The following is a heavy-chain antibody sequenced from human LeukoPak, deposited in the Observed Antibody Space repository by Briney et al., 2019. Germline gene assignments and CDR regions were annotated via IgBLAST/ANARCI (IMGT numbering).Heavy chain of an antibody. Sequence: SETLSLTCVVSGGSFSGYYWSWIRQPPGKGLEWIGEMNHAGAYNYNPPLKRRVTISIDTSKNQLSLMLTSVTAADTAVYYCARGQYGTCLFDYWGQGTAVIVSS. CDR1: GGSFSGYY. D-gene: IGHD2/OR15-2a*01. V-gene: IGHV4-34*01. CDR3: ARGQYGTCLFDY. CDR2: MNHAGAY. J-gene: IGHJ4*02.